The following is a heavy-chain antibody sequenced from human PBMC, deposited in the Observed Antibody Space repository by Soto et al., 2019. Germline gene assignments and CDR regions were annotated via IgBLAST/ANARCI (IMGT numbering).Heavy chain of an antibody. D-gene: IGHD6-13*01. CDR1: GYTFTSYC. CDR2: ISTYNGNT. CDR3: ARPLSQPPVLAAAGDY. V-gene: IGHV1-18*01. Sequence: QVQLVKPGAEVKKPGASVKVSCKASGYTFTSYCIIWVRQAPGQGLEWMGWISTYNGNTNYAQKLQGRVTMTTDTSTSTAYMELRSLRSDDTAVYYCARPLSQPPVLAAAGDYWGQGTLGNVSS. J-gene: IGHJ4*02.